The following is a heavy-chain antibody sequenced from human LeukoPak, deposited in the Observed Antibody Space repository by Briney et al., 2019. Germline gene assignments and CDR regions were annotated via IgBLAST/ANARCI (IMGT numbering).Heavy chain of an antibody. CDR2: ISGSGGST. J-gene: IGHJ5*02. D-gene: IGHD3-22*01. CDR1: GFTFSSYA. CDR3: ANDTYYYDSSGHRSGWFDT. Sequence: GGSLRLSCAASGFTFSSYAMSWVRQAPGKGLEWVSAISGSGGSTYYADSVKGRFTISRDNSKNTLYLQMNSLRAEDTAVYYCANDTYYYDSSGHRSGWFDTRGQGTLVTVSS. V-gene: IGHV3-23*01.